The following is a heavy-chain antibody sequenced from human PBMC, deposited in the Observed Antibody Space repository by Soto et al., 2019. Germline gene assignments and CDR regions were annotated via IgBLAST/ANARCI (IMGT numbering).Heavy chain of an antibody. Sequence: QVQLVESGGGVVQPGRSLRLSCAASGFTFSSYAMHWVRQAPGKGLEWVAVISYDGSNKYYADSVKGRFTISRDNSKNTLYLQMNSLRAEDTAVYYCARSGIAVEYYYYGMDVWGQGTTVTVSS. CDR1: GFTFSSYA. V-gene: IGHV3-30-3*01. D-gene: IGHD6-19*01. CDR3: ARSGIAVEYYYYGMDV. J-gene: IGHJ6*02. CDR2: ISYDGSNK.